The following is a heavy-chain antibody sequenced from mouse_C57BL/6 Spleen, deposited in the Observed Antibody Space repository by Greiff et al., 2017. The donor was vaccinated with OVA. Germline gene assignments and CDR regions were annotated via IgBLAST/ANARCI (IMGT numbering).Heavy chain of an antibody. CDR1: GYSFTSYY. Sequence: QVQLKESGPELVKPGASVKISCKASGYSFTSYYIHWVKQRPGQGLEWIGWIYPGSGNTKYNEKFKGKATLTADTSSSTAYMQLSSLTSEDSAVYYCARDDYDDYAMDYWGQGTSVTVSS. V-gene: IGHV1-66*01. CDR2: IYPGSGNT. CDR3: ARDDYDDYAMDY. J-gene: IGHJ4*01. D-gene: IGHD2-4*01.